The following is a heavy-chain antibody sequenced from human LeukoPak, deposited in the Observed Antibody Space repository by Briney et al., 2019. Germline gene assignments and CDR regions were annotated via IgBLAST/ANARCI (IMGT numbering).Heavy chain of an antibody. Sequence: SETLSLTCAVYGGSFSGYYWSWIRQPPGKGLEWIGEINHSGSTNYSPSLKSRVTISVDTSKNQFSLKLSSVTAADTAVYYCARRTGSGYNLNWFDPWGQGTLVTVSS. CDR3: ARRTGSGYNLNWFDP. CDR2: INHSGST. CDR1: GGSFSGYY. J-gene: IGHJ5*02. D-gene: IGHD3-22*01. V-gene: IGHV4-34*01.